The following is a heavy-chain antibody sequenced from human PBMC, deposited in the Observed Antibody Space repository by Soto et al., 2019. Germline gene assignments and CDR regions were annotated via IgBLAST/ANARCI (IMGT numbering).Heavy chain of an antibody. V-gene: IGHV5-51*01. CDR1: GYRFTSYW. CDR2: IFPSDSDT. CDR3: ARKDKSGYFNWFDP. D-gene: IGHD3-22*01. J-gene: IGHJ5*02. Sequence: GESLNISCRTSGYRFTSYWLAWVRQIPGKGLEWMGIIFPSDSDTRYSPSFQGQVTISADRSTSTVFLQWASLKASDTAVYFCARKDKSGYFNWFDPWGQGTLVTVSS.